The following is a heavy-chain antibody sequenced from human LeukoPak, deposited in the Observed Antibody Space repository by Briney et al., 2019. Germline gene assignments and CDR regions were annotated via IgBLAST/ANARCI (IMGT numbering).Heavy chain of an antibody. D-gene: IGHD3-3*01. CDR2: IYYSGST. V-gene: IGHV4-39*01. J-gene: IGHJ4*02. CDR3: ARGSNFWSGYYNY. Sequence: SETLSLTCTVSGGSISSSSYYWGWIRQPPGKGLEWIGSIYYSGSTYYNPSLKSRVTISVDTSKNQFSLKLSSVTAADTAVYYCARGSNFWSGYYNYWGQGTLVTVSS. CDR1: GGSISSSSYY.